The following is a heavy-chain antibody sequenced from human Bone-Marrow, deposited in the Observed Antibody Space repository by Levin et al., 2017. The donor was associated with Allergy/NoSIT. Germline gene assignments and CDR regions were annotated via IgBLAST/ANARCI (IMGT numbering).Heavy chain of an antibody. CDR3: ASAGYCSGGSCYSGGDDAFDI. J-gene: IGHJ3*02. D-gene: IGHD2-15*01. CDR1: GFTFSSYG. CDR2: IWYDGSNK. Sequence: SGGSLRLSCAASGFTFSSYGMHWVRQAPGKGLEWVAVIWYDGSNKYYADSVKGRFTISRDNSKNTLYLQMNSLRAEDTAVYYCASAGYCSGGSCYSGGDDAFDIWGQGTMVTVSS. V-gene: IGHV3-33*01.